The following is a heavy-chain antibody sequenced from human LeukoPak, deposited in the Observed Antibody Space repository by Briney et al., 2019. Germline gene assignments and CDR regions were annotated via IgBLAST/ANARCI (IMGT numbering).Heavy chain of an antibody. Sequence: PGGSLRLSCAASGFTFSSYWMSWVRQAPGKGLECVANIKQDVSEKYYVDSVKGRFTISRDNAKNSLYLQMNSLRAEDTAVYYCARGRLGYCSGGSCPSDYWGQGTLVTVSS. V-gene: IGHV3-7*01. CDR1: GFTFSSYW. J-gene: IGHJ4*02. CDR3: ARGRLGYCSGGSCPSDY. D-gene: IGHD2-15*01. CDR2: IKQDVSEK.